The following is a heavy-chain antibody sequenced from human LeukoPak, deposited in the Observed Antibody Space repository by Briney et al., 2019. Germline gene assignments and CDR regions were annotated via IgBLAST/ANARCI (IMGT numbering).Heavy chain of an antibody. D-gene: IGHD2-2*01. V-gene: IGHV4-39*07. CDR1: GGSISITSYY. J-gene: IGHJ3*02. CDR2: MYSSGST. CDR3: ARGPPDCSSTSCYAFDAFDI. Sequence: SETLSLTCTVAGGSISITSYYWGWIRQPPGKGLEWIGSMYSSGSTYYNPSLKSRVTISVDTSKNQFSLKLSSVTAADTAVYYCARGPPDCSSTSCYAFDAFDIWGQGTMVTVSS.